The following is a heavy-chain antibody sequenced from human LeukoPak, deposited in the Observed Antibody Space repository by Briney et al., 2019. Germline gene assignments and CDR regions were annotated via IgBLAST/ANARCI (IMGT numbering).Heavy chain of an antibody. V-gene: IGHV3-7*01. J-gene: IGHJ4*02. D-gene: IGHD3-10*01. CDR1: GFGFSNFW. CDR3: AKETMVRGVITIPFDY. Sequence: GGSLRLSCAASGFGFSNFWMSWVRQAPGKGPEWVANIKEDGSLKNYVDSVEGRFTVSRDNAKNTLYLQMNSLRLEDTAVYYCAKETMVRGVITIPFDYWGQGTLVTVSS. CDR2: IKEDGSLK.